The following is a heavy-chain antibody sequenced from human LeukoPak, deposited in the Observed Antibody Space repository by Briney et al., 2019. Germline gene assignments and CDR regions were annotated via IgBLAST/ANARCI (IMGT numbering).Heavy chain of an antibody. J-gene: IGHJ4*02. CDR2: TSDDGSAK. Sequence: PGGSLRLSCAASGFTFSSYAMHWVRQAPGKGLQWLALTSDDGSAKYYADSVKGRFTISRGNSQNTLYLQMNSLRAEDTAVYYCAAHYDFWSSSFDYWGQGTLVTVSS. D-gene: IGHD3-3*01. CDR3: AAHYDFWSSSFDY. V-gene: IGHV3-30-3*01. CDR1: GFTFSSYA.